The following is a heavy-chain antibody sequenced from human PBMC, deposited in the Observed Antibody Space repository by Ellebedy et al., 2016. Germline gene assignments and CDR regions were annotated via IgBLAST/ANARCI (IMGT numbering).Heavy chain of an antibody. V-gene: IGHV5-10-1*01. CDR3: ARHGFSSYYQGVDV. Sequence: GGSLRLXXKASGYTFSSYSIAWVRQKPGKVFEWIGRVDPTNSLLNYYNPSFRGHVTVSADQSITTVYLQWHTLRASDTAIYYCARHGFSSYYQGVDVWGQGTTVTVSS. CDR1: GYTFSSYS. D-gene: IGHD3-10*01. J-gene: IGHJ6*02. CDR2: VDPTNSLLN.